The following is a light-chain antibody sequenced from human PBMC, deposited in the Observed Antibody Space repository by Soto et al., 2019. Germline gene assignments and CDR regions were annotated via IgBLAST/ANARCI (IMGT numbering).Light chain of an antibody. Sequence: EIVMTQSPATLSVSPGERVTLSCRASQSVSSSLAWYQQKPGQAPRLLIYGASTRAIGIPGRFSGSGSETEXNLTISSLQSEXFAVYYCQQYXNWWTFGQXXKV. CDR2: GAS. J-gene: IGKJ1*01. V-gene: IGKV3-15*01. CDR1: QSVSSS. CDR3: QQYXNWWT.